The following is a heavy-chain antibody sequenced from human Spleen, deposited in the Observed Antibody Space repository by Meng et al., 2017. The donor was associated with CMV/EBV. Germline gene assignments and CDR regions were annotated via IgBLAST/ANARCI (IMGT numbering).Heavy chain of an antibody. CDR3: ARLGSSTLYWFDP. Sequence: SGVSISSTGDYWSWIRQHPGKGLEWIAYIPYTGSTYYNPSLQSRVNLSVDTTKNQFSLKLGSVTAADTAVYYCARLGSSTLYWFDPWGQGTLVTVSS. D-gene: IGHD2-2*01. J-gene: IGHJ5*02. CDR2: IPYTGST. V-gene: IGHV4-31*02. CDR1: GVSISSTGDY.